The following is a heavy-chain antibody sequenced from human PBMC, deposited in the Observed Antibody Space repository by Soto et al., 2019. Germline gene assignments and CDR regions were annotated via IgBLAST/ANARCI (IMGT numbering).Heavy chain of an antibody. CDR1: GFTFSTYW. V-gene: IGHV3-74*01. J-gene: IGHJ3*02. Sequence: EVQLVESGGGLVQPGGSLRLSCAASGFTFSTYWMHWVRQAPGKGLVWVSRINSDGSSPTYADSVKGRFTISRDNAKNTVYLQMNSLRIEDTAVYYCTRAAAPGGAFDIWGQGTMVTVSS. D-gene: IGHD6-25*01. CDR3: TRAAAPGGAFDI. CDR2: INSDGSSP.